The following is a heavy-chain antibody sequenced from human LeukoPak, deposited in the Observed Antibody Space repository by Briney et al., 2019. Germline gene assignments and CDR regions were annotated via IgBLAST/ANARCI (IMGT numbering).Heavy chain of an antibody. V-gene: IGHV4-61*02. CDR3: ARGRGYNYAFPFDY. D-gene: IGHD5-18*01. J-gene: IGHJ4*02. CDR2: IFTSGRT. CDR1: GGSISSGDYY. Sequence: SQTLSLTCTVSGGSISSGDYYWSWIRQPAGKGLEWIGRIFTSGRTNYNPSLKSRVTMSLDTSKNQFSLKLTSVTAADTAVYYCARGRGYNYAFPFDYWGQGTLVTVSS.